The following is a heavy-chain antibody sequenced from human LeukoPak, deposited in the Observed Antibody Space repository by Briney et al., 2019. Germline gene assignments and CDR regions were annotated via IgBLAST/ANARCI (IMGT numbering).Heavy chain of an antibody. J-gene: IGHJ4*02. CDR2: IYYSGST. CDR1: GGSISSHY. CDR3: ARVSLLRIEGAQFDY. Sequence: SETLSLTCTVSGGSISSHYWSWIRQPPGKGLEWIGYIYYSGSTNYNPSLKSRVTISVDTSKNQFSLKLSSVTAADTAVYYCARVSLLRIEGAQFDYWGQGTLVTVSS. V-gene: IGHV4-59*11. D-gene: IGHD1-26*01.